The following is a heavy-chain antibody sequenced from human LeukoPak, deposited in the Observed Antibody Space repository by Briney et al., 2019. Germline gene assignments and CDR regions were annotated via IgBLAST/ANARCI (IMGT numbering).Heavy chain of an antibody. D-gene: IGHD3-10*01. CDR2: ISYDGSNK. Sequence: PGRSLRLSCAASGFTFSSYAMHWVRQAPGKGLEWVAVISYDGSNKYYADSVKGRFTISRDNSKNTLYLQMNSLRAEDTAVYYCAKDGPSFGELFSYGMDVWGQGTTVTVSS. J-gene: IGHJ6*02. V-gene: IGHV3-30-3*01. CDR1: GFTFSSYA. CDR3: AKDGPSFGELFSYGMDV.